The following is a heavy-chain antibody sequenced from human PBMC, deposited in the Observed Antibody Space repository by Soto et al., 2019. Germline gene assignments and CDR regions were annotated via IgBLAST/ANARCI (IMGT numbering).Heavy chain of an antibody. D-gene: IGHD5-12*01. CDR3: ARDSASGYDRIFDC. CDR1: AYTFTNFG. J-gene: IGHJ4*02. CDR2: ISGYNGNT. Sequence: ASVKVSCKASAYTFTNFGISWVRQAPGQGLEWMGWISGYNGNTKYAHKLQGRVTMTTDTFTSTAYMELKSLRSDDTAVYYCARDSASGYDRIFDCWGQGTLVTVSS. V-gene: IGHV1-18*01.